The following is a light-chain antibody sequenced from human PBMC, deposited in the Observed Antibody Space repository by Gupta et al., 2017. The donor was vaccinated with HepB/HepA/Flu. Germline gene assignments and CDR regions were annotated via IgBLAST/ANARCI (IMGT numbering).Light chain of an antibody. CDR3: HSRDSSGNHRYV. J-gene: IGLJ1*01. Sequence: SSELTQDPAVSVALGQTVGITCQGDSLRSYYASWYQQKPGQAPVLVIYGKNSRPSGTPDRFSGSNSGITASLTITGAQAEDEADYYCHSRDSSGNHRYVFGGGTKVTVL. V-gene: IGLV3-19*01. CDR1: SLRSYY. CDR2: GKN.